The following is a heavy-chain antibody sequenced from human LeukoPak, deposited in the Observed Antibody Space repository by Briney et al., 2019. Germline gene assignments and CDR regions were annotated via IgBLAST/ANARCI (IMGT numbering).Heavy chain of an antibody. CDR2: IISKGDGGTT. CDR1: GFTVSNYY. V-gene: IGHV3-15*01. J-gene: IGHJ4*02. D-gene: IGHD5-24*01. Sequence: GGSLRLSCAASGFTVSNYYMSWVRQTPGKRLEWIGRIISKGDGGTTDYAAFVKDRFIISRDDSKGTVYLQLNSQRTDDTAVYYCLAQYYFDHWGRGTLVTVSS. CDR3: LAQYYFDH.